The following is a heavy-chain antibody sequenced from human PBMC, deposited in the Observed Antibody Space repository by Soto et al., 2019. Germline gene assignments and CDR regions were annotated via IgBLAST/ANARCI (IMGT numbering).Heavy chain of an antibody. D-gene: IGHD4-17*01. V-gene: IGHV1-18*01. Sequence: ASVKVSCKASGYTFTSYGISWVRQAPGQGLEWMGWISAYNGNTNYAQKLQGRVTMTTDTSTSTAYMELRSLRSDDTAVYFCARDLDYGDYGVYYGMDVWGQGTTVTVSS. CDR2: ISAYNGNT. CDR3: ARDLDYGDYGVYYGMDV. J-gene: IGHJ6*02. CDR1: GYTFTSYG.